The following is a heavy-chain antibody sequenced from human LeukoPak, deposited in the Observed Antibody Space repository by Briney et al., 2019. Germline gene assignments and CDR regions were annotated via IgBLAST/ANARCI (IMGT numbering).Heavy chain of an antibody. Sequence: ASVKVSCKASGYTFTGYYIHWLRQAPEQGLEWMGWINPNTGGTNYAQRFQGRVTTTRDTSINTAYMELTRLTSGDTAVYYCATDPCSGGTCSMYHLDYWGQGTLVTVSS. D-gene: IGHD2-15*01. CDR1: GYTFTGYY. CDR2: INPNTGGT. V-gene: IGHV1-2*02. CDR3: ATDPCSGGTCSMYHLDY. J-gene: IGHJ4*02.